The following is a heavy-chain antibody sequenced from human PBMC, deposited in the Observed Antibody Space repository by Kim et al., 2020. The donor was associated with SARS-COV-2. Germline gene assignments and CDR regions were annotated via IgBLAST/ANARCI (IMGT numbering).Heavy chain of an antibody. CDR3: ARHNYYGSGSYYKDAFDI. V-gene: IGHV4-59*08. D-gene: IGHD3-10*01. Sequence: LRSRVTISLDTSKSQFSLKLSSVTAADTAVYYCARHNYYGSGSYYKDAFDIWGQGTMVTVSS. J-gene: IGHJ3*02.